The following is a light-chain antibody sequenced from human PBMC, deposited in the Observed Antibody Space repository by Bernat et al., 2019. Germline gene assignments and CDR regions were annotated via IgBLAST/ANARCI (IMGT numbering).Light chain of an antibody. CDR2: ATN. CDR3: GAWDDSLNGWV. Sequence: QSVLTQPPSASGTPGQRVTISCSGSSSDIGSNSVTWYQQFPGTAPKVLMYATNERPSGVPDRFSGSKSGTSASLAISGLLFDDEADYYCGAWDDSLNGWVFGGGTKLTVL. V-gene: IGLV1-44*01. J-gene: IGLJ3*02. CDR1: SSDIGSNS.